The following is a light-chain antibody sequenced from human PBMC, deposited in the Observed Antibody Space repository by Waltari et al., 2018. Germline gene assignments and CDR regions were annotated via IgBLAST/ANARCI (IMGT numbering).Light chain of an antibody. CDR1: QSVLYRSNNKHS. Sequence: DIVMTQSPDSLAVSLGERATINCKSSQSVLYRSNNKHSVAWYQQKPGQSPKFLIYWSSTRESGVPDRFSGGGSGTDFTLTISSLQADDVAIYYCQQYYSLPTFGGGTKVEI. J-gene: IGKJ4*01. CDR2: WSS. CDR3: QQYYSLPT. V-gene: IGKV4-1*01.